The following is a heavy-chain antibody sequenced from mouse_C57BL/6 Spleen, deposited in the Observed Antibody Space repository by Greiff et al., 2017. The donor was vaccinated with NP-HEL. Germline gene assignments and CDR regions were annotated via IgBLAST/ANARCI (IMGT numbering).Heavy chain of an antibody. CDR3: ARDVSNSFDY. D-gene: IGHD2-5*01. J-gene: IGHJ2*01. CDR1: GYSITSGYY. CDR2: ISYDGSN. V-gene: IGHV3-6*01. Sequence: EVQLQQSGPGLVKPSQSLSLTCSVTGYSITSGYYWNWIRQFPGNKLEWMGYISYDGSNNYNPSLKNRISITRDTSKNQFFLKLNSVTTEDTATYYCARDVSNSFDYWGQGTTLTVSS.